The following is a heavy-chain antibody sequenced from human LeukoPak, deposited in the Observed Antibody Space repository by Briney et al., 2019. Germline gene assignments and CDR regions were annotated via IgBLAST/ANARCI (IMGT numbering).Heavy chain of an antibody. J-gene: IGHJ2*01. CDR2: ISYDGSNK. Sequence: GGSLRLSCAASGYTFSSYGMHWVRQAPGKGLEWVAVISYDGSNKYYADSVKGRFTISRDNSKNTLYLQMNSLRAEDTAVYYCAKDVVGDPGYFDLWGRGTLFTVSS. V-gene: IGHV3-30*18. CDR1: GYTFSSYG. CDR3: AKDVVGDPGYFDL. D-gene: IGHD1-26*01.